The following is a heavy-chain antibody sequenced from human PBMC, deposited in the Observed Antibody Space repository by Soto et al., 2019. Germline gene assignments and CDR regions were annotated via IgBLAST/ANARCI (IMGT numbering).Heavy chain of an antibody. V-gene: IGHV4-30-4*01. J-gene: IGHJ5*02. CDR3: ARGVTGCGLVSRFRFDP. Sequence: SETLSLTCTVSGGSISSGDYSWSWVRQSPGKGLEWIGHIYNSGITYYNPSLKSRVVISIDTSRNQFSLRLNSLTAADRAVYFCARGVTGCGLVSRFRFDPWGQGTVVTVSS. CDR1: GGSISSGDYS. D-gene: IGHD3-9*01. CDR2: IYNSGIT.